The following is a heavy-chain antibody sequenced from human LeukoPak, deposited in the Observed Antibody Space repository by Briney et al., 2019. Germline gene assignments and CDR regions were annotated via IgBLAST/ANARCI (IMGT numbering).Heavy chain of an antibody. CDR1: GYTFTSYD. CDR3: ARGPPYCYATYWFDP. CDR2: MNPNSGNT. D-gene: IGHD5-12*01. V-gene: IGHV1-8*01. J-gene: IGHJ5*02. Sequence: ASVKVSCKASGYTFTSYDINWVRQATGQGLEWMGWMNPNSGNTGYAQKFQGRVTMTTNTSMSTAYMELSSLRSDDTAVYYCARGPPYCYATYWFDPQGQGTLVTAAS.